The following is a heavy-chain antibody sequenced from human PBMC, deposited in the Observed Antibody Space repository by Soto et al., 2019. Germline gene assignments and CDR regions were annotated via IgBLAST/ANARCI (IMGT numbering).Heavy chain of an antibody. V-gene: IGHV4-4*02. Sequence: SETLSLTCAVSGGSISSSNWWSWVRQPPGKGLEWIGEIYHSGSTNYNPSLKSRVTISVDKSKNQFSLKLSSVTAADTAVYYRARDRDSIDTGGMDVWGQGITVTVSS. CDR1: GGSISSSNW. J-gene: IGHJ6*02. CDR2: IYHSGST. CDR3: ARDRDSIDTGGMDV. D-gene: IGHD3-22*01.